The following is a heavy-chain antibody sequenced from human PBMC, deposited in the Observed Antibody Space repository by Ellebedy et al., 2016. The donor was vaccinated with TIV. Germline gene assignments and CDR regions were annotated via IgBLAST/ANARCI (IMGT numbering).Heavy chain of an antibody. V-gene: IGHV3-33*01. Sequence: GGSLRLXCAASGFTFSSYGMHWVRQAPGKGLEWVAVIWYDGSNKYYADSVKGRFTISRDNSKNTLYLQMNSPRAEDTAVYYCAMSTLDTAMDFDYWGQGTLVTVSS. D-gene: IGHD5-18*01. CDR1: GFTFSSYG. J-gene: IGHJ4*02. CDR3: AMSTLDTAMDFDY. CDR2: IWYDGSNK.